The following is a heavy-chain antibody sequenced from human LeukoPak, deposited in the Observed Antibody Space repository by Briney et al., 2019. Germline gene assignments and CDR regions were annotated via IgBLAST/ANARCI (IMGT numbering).Heavy chain of an antibody. D-gene: IGHD2-2*02. V-gene: IGHV1-8*03. CDR3: ARGGCSTSCYIPYYYYYYYMDV. Sequence: ASVKVSCKACGYPFTSYDINWVRPATGQGLEWMGWMNPNSGNTGYSQKFQGRVTITRNTSISTACMVLSSLRSEDTAVYYCARGGCSTSCYIPYYYYYYYMDVWGKGTTVTVSS. CDR1: GYPFTSYD. CDR2: MNPNSGNT. J-gene: IGHJ6*03.